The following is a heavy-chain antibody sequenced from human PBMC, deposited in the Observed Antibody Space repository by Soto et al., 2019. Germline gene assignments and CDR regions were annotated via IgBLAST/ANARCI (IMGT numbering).Heavy chain of an antibody. J-gene: IGHJ4*02. CDR3: ATYYYDSSGYYYPGSPSDY. CDR1: GGTFSSYA. CDR2: IIPIFGTA. V-gene: IGHV1-69*06. Sequence: ASVKVSCKASGGTFSSYAISWVRQAPGQGLEWMGGIIPIFGTANYAQKFQGRVTITADKSTSTAYMELSSLRSEDTAVYYCATYYYDSSGYYYPGSPSDYWGQGTLVTVSS. D-gene: IGHD3-22*01.